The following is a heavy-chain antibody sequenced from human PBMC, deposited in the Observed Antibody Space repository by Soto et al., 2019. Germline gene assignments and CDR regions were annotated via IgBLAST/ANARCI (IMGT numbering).Heavy chain of an antibody. J-gene: IGHJ4*02. CDR2: LYSGGTT. Sequence: GGSLRLSCAAPGFTISSNYMSWVRQAPGKGLEWVAVLYSGGTTYYPDSVKGRFTISRDNSKNTLYLEMNSLRAEDTAVYYCARWAVGYGGLDYWGQGTLVTVSS. CDR1: GFTISSNY. D-gene: IGHD6-19*01. CDR3: ARWAVGYGGLDY. V-gene: IGHV3-66*01.